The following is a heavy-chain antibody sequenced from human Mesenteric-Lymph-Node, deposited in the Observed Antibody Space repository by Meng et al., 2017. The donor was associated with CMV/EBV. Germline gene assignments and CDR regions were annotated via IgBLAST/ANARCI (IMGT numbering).Heavy chain of an antibody. V-gene: IGHV3-23*01. CDR1: GFTVSGYA. D-gene: IGHD3-16*01. J-gene: IGHJ4*02. Sequence: SLRLSGGAFGFTVSGYAMSWVRQAPGKGLGWVAGISGSGGSTYYADSVKGRFTISRDNSKNTLFLKMSSLRVEDTAVYFCARGGDGGNWGQGTLVTVS. CDR2: ISGSGGST. CDR3: ARGGDGGN.